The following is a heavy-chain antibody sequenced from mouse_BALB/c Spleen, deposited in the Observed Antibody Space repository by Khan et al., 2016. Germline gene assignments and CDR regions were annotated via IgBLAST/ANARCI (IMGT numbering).Heavy chain of an antibody. D-gene: IGHD2-4*01. CDR3: ARGGLRREFAY. CDR1: GFTFSDYY. J-gene: IGHJ3*01. V-gene: IGHV5-4*02. Sequence: EVELVESGGGLVKPGGSLKLSCAASGFTFSDYYMYWVRQTPEKRLEWVATISDGGSYTYYPDRVKGRFTISRDNAKNNLYRQMSSLKSEDTAMYYCARGGLRREFAYWGQGTLVTVSA. CDR2: ISDGGSYT.